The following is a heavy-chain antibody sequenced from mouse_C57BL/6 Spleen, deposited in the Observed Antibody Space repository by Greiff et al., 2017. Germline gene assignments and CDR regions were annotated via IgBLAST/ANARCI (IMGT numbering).Heavy chain of an antibody. CDR1: GFTFSNYW. Sequence: EVKVEESGGGLVQPGGSMKLSCVASGFTFSNYWMNWVRQSPEKGLEWVAQIRLKSDNYATNYAESVKGRFTISRDDSKSSVYLQMNNLRAEDTGIYYCTGNSGFDYWGQGTTLTVSS. CDR3: TGNSGFDY. V-gene: IGHV6-3*01. D-gene: IGHD1-3*01. J-gene: IGHJ2*01. CDR2: IRLKSDNYAT.